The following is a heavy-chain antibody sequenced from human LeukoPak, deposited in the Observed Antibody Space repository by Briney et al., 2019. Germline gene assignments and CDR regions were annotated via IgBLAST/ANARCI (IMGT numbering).Heavy chain of an antibody. D-gene: IGHD1-26*01. CDR3: ARDKSGYSGSYYDY. Sequence: ASVKVSCKPSGYTFSTYGISWVRQAPGQGLEWMGWISGYNENTNFAQKLQGRVTMTTDTSTSTAYMELRSLRSDDTAVYYCARDKSGYSGSYYDYWGQGTLVTVSS. J-gene: IGHJ4*02. CDR1: GYTFSTYG. CDR2: ISGYNENT. V-gene: IGHV1-18*01.